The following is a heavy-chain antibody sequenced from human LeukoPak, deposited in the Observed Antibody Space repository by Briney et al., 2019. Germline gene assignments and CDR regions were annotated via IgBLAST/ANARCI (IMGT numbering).Heavy chain of an antibody. V-gene: IGHV3-23*01. CDR1: GFTFYMYD. D-gene: IGHD3-22*01. Sequence: GGSLRLSCQASGFTFYMYDMSWVRQAPGKGLEWVASMCGTAGCTFHPDSVKGRFTISRDNSKNVLYLRMNSLTAEDTAIYYCAKDRPNFHENSGHYYRRDGDSWGQGTLVTVSS. J-gene: IGHJ5*01. CDR2: MCGTAGCT. CDR3: AKDRPNFHENSGHYYRRDGDS.